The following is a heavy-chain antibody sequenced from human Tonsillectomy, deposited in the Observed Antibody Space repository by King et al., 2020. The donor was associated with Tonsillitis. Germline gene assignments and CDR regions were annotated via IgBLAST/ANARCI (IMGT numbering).Heavy chain of an antibody. D-gene: IGHD3-22*01. CDR2: LYWDDDK. CDR1: VFSLSTSGVG. Sequence: TLKESGPTLVKPTQTLTLTCTFSVFSLSTSGVGVGWIRQPPGKALGWRALLYWDDDKRPRPSLNSSLTITQDTPKNQVVLTQTNIDPVDTATYYCAHRRGYYDSSGYTFDYWGQGTLVTVSS. CDR3: AHRRGYYDSSGYTFDY. J-gene: IGHJ4*02. V-gene: IGHV2-5*02.